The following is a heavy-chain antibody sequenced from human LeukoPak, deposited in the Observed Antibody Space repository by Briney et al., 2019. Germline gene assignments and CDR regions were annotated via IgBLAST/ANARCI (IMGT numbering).Heavy chain of an antibody. Sequence: KPSETLSLTCTVSGGSINNYYWTWIRQPPGKGLECVGYVYYTGSTYYNPSLKGRVTISVDTSRNQFSLKLNSVTAADTAVYYCARDSSTVTTRHFDYWGQGTLVTVSS. J-gene: IGHJ4*02. V-gene: IGHV4-59*01. CDR1: GGSINNYY. CDR2: VYYTGST. D-gene: IGHD4-17*01. CDR3: ARDSSTVTTRHFDY.